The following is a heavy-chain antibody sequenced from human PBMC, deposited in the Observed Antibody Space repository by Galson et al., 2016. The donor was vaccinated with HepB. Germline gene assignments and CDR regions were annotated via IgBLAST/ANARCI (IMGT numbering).Heavy chain of an antibody. J-gene: IGHJ3*02. CDR3: ATPGYRNDAFDI. CDR1: GDSISSRSHY. CDR2: IYYSGST. V-gene: IGHV4-39*01. D-gene: IGHD1-1*01. Sequence: SETLSLTCTVSGDSISSRSHYWGWIRQPPGKGLEWIGSIYYSGSTYYNPSLKSRVTISVDTSKNQFSLKLNSVTAADTAMYYCATPGYRNDAFDIWGQGTMVTVSS.